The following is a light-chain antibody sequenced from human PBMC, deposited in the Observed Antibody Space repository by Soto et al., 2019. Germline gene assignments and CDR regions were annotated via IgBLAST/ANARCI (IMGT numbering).Light chain of an antibody. J-gene: IGKJ2*01. V-gene: IGKV3-11*01. Sequence: EIVLTQSAATLSLSPGERATLSCRASQSVSSYLAWYQQKPGQAPRLLIYDASNMVTGIPARFSGSGSGTDFTLTISSLEPEEFAVYYCQQRSNGPYTFGQGTKLEIK. CDR1: QSVSSY. CDR3: QQRSNGPYT. CDR2: DAS.